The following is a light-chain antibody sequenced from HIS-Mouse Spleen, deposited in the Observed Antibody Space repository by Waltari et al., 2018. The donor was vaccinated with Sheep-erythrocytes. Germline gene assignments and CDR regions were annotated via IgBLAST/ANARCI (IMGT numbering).Light chain of an antibody. V-gene: IGLV2-23*01. CDR1: SSDVGSYNL. Sequence: QSALTQPASVSGSPGQSITISCTGTSSDVGSYNLVSWYQQHPGKPPKLMIYEGSKLPSGVSNRFSGSKSGNTASLTISGLQAEDEADYYCCSYAGSSTPWVFGGGTKLTVL. CDR3: CSYAGSSTPWV. J-gene: IGLJ3*02. CDR2: EGS.